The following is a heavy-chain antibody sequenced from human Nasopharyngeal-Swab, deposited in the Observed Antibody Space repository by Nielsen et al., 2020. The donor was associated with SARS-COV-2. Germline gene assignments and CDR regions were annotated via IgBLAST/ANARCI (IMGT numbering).Heavy chain of an antibody. D-gene: IGHD2-2*01. Sequence: GSLRLSCAVYGGSFSAYYLGWIRQPPGKGLEWISEINHSGSTTYNPSLKSRVTLSVDTSMNQFSLELRSVTAADTAVYYCARGLSGIVPAPILGLGPYYYYYYMDVWGKGTTVTVSS. CDR1: GGSFSAYY. CDR2: INHSGST. CDR3: ARGLSGIVPAPILGLGPYYYYYYMDV. J-gene: IGHJ6*03. V-gene: IGHV4-34*01.